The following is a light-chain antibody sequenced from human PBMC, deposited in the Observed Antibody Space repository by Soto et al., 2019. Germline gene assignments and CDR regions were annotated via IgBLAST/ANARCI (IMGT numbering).Light chain of an antibody. CDR1: QSVSSY. CDR2: DAS. V-gene: IGKV3-11*01. J-gene: IGKJ1*01. Sequence: EIVLTQSPATLSLSPGERATLSCRASQSVSSYLAWYQQKPGQAPRLLIYDASNRATGIPARFSGSGSGTDFTLRISSVEAEDVGIYYCMQTLRFWTFGQGTKVEIK. CDR3: MQTLRFWT.